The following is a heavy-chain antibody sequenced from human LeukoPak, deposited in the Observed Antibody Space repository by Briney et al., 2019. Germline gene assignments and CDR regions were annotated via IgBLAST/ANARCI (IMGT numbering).Heavy chain of an antibody. J-gene: IGHJ5*01. D-gene: IGHD5-12*01. CDR3: VRHDGRGGATMGAFDS. Sequence: PSGTLSLTCSVCGGSISSHHWGWFRQSPGKGLEWIGTGYYGRTPYYSPSLDGRVTISLDTSVNHFSLQLNSVTAADPAVYYCVRHDGRGGATMGAFDSWGQGSLVTVSS. CDR2: GYYGRTP. CDR1: GGSISSHH. V-gene: IGHV4-39*01.